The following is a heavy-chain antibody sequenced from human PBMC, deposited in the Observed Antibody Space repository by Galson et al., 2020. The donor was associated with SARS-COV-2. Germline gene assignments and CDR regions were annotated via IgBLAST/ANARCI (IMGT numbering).Heavy chain of an antibody. CDR3: ARRRDAYNGYFDS. Sequence: SETLSLTCTVSGASISGHYWSWVRQAPQKGLEWIGDIYAALGPTYNPSLGSRVTISVDTSKRQFSLRLMSVTTADTAIYYCARRRDAYNGYFDSWGQGTLVAVSS. CDR1: GASISGHY. CDR2: IYAALGP. D-gene: IGHD1-1*01. J-gene: IGHJ5*01. V-gene: IGHV4-59*11.